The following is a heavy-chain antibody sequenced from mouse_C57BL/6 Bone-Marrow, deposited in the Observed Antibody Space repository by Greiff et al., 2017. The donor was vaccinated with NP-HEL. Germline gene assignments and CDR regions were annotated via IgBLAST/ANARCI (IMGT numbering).Heavy chain of an antibody. V-gene: IGHV5-6*02. CDR2: ISSGGSYT. J-gene: IGHJ2*01. CDR1: GFTFSSYG. Sequence: EVKLVESGGDLVKPGGSLKLSCAASGFTFSSYGMSWVRQTPDKRLEWVATISSGGSYTYYPDSVKGRFTISRDNAKNTLYLQMSSLKSEDTAMYYCARQGYSLPRFFDYWGQGTTLTVSS. CDR3: ARQGYSLPRFFDY. D-gene: IGHD6-2*01.